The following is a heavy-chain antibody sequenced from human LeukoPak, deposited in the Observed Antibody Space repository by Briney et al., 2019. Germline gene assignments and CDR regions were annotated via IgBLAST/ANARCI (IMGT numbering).Heavy chain of an antibody. CDR3: AKDIQLST. J-gene: IGHJ3*01. V-gene: IGHV3-23*01. D-gene: IGHD5-24*01. CDR1: GFTFRDAA. Sequence: SGGSLRLSYAVSGFTFRDAAMTWVRQAPGKGLEWVSLISSSGNNAYYADSVKGRFTISRDNSKNTLSLQMNSLRVEDTAIYYCAKDIQLSTWGLGTMVTVSP. CDR2: ISSSGNNA.